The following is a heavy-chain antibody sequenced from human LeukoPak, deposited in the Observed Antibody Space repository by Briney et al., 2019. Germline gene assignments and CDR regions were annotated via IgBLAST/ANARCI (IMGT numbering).Heavy chain of an antibody. CDR3: ASTAPLYGDYAPYYFDY. CDR1: GGSISSGGHY. V-gene: IGHV4-31*03. CDR2: IYYSGST. Sequence: SETLSLTCTVSGGSISSGGHYWSWIRQHPGKGLEWIGYIYYSGSTYYNPSLKSRVTISVDTSKNQFSLKLSSVTAADTAVYYCASTAPLYGDYAPYYFDYWGQGTLVTVSS. D-gene: IGHD4-17*01. J-gene: IGHJ4*02.